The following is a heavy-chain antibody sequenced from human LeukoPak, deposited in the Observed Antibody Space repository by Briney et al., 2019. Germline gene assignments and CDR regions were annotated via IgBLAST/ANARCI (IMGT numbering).Heavy chain of an antibody. J-gene: IGHJ2*01. Sequence: SETLSLTCTVSGGSTRSSYWSWIRQPPGKGLEWIGYLFYNGNTNYNSSLKSRVTISVDTSKNQFSLKLNSLTAADTDVYFCARDQGWGDWYFDLWGRGTLVTVSS. CDR1: GGSTRSSY. D-gene: IGHD3-10*01. V-gene: IGHV4-59*01. CDR2: LFYNGNT. CDR3: ARDQGWGDWYFDL.